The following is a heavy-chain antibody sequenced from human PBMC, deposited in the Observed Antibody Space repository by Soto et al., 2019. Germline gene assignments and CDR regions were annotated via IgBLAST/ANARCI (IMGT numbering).Heavy chain of an antibody. V-gene: IGHV4-4*07. J-gene: IGHJ4*02. D-gene: IGHD3-16*02. CDR2: FYTTGTT. Sequence: SETLPLTCTASGDSLSSYTCRWLRQAAGKGLEWIGRFYTTGTTTYSPSLKSRVSMSVDTSRNQFSLKVNSVTAADTAVYYCATESRSYRSFDYWGQGTLVTVS. CDR3: ATESRSYRSFDY. CDR1: GDSLSSYT.